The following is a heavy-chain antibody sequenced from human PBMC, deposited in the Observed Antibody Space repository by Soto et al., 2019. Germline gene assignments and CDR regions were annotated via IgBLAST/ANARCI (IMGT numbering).Heavy chain of an antibody. CDR1: GFTFSSYS. J-gene: IGHJ4*02. CDR2: ISSSSSYI. Sequence: PGGSLRLSCAASGFTFSSYSMNWVRQAPGKGLEWVSSISSSSSYIYYADSVKGRFTISRDNAKNSLYLQMNSLRAEDTAVYYCAGEDGYYDILTGYRPPDYWGQGTLVTVSS. V-gene: IGHV3-21*01. CDR3: AGEDGYYDILTGYRPPDY. D-gene: IGHD3-9*01.